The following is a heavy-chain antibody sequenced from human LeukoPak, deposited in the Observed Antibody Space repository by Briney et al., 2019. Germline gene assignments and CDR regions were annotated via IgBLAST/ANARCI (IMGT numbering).Heavy chain of an antibody. CDR3: ARDPSLGFGESKNWFDP. V-gene: IGHV3-48*03. CDR2: ISSSGSTI. D-gene: IGHD3-10*01. J-gene: IGHJ5*02. Sequence: PGGSLRLSCAASGFTFSSYEMNWVRQAPGKGLEWVSYISSSGSTIYYADSVKGRFTISRDNAKNSLYLQMNSLRAEDTAVYYCARDPSLGFGESKNWFDPWGQGTLVTVSS. CDR1: GFTFSSYE.